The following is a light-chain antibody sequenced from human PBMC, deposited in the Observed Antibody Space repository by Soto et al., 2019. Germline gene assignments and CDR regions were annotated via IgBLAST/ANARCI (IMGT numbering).Light chain of an antibody. V-gene: IGLV1-44*01. CDR2: SNN. J-gene: IGLJ2*01. CDR1: SSNIGSNT. Sequence: QAVVTQPPSASGTPGQRVTISCSGSSSNIGSNTVNWYQQLPGTAPKLLFYSNNQRPSGVPDRFSGSRSGTSASLAISGLQSEDEADYYCAAWDDRLNGVVFGGGTKLTVL. CDR3: AAWDDRLNGVV.